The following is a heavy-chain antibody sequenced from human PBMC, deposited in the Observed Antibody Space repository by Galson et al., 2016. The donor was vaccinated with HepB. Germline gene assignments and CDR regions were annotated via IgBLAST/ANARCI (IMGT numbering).Heavy chain of an antibody. CDR2: TYYRSKWYY. J-gene: IGHJ6*02. D-gene: IGHD5-24*01. CDR1: GDSVSSNSAA. V-gene: IGHV6-1*01. Sequence: CAISGDSVSSNSAAWNWIRQSPSRGLEWLGRTYYRSKWYYDYAVSVKSRISINPDTSKNQFSLQLNSVTPEDTAVYYCARELRRDGYNRLFFFGMDVWGQGATVTVSS. CDR3: ARELRRDGYNRLFFFGMDV.